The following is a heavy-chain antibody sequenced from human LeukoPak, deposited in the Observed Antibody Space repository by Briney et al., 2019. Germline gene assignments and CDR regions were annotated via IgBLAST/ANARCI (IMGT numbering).Heavy chain of an antibody. V-gene: IGHV4-59*01. CDR3: ARDRNYDFWSGYSP. D-gene: IGHD3-3*01. CDR2: IYYSGST. J-gene: IGHJ5*02. Sequence: SETLSLTCTVSGGSISSYYWSWIRQPPGKGLEWIGYIYYSGSTNYNPSFKSRVTISVDTSKNQFSLKLSSVTAADTAVYYCARDRNYDFWSGYSPWGQGTLVTVSS. CDR1: GGSISSYY.